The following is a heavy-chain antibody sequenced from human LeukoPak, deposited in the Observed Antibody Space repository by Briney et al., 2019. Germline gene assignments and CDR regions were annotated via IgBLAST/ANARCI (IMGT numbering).Heavy chain of an antibody. V-gene: IGHV3-7*01. Sequence: GGSLRLSCAASGFTFTNYWMSWVRQAPGKGLEWVANIKQDGSEKYYVDSVEGRFTISRDNAKNSLSLQMNSLRGEDTAVYYCVRALGSSSADYWGQGTLATVSS. D-gene: IGHD6-6*01. CDR2: IKQDGSEK. CDR3: VRALGSSSADY. CDR1: GFTFTNYW. J-gene: IGHJ4*02.